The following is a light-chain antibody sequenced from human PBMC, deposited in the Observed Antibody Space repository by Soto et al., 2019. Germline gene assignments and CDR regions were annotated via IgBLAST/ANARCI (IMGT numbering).Light chain of an antibody. V-gene: IGKV1-33*01. CDR2: DAS. Sequence: DIQMTQSPSSLSASVGDRVTITCQASQDISNYLNWYQQKPGKAPKLLIYDASNLETGVPSRFSGSGSGTDFTLTISRLQPEDIATYYCQQYDNLPWTFGQGTKVEIK. CDR3: QQYDNLPWT. J-gene: IGKJ1*01. CDR1: QDISNY.